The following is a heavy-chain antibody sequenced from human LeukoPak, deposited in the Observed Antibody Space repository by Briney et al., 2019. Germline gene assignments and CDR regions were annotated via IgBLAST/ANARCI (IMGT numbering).Heavy chain of an antibody. D-gene: IGHD6-13*01. V-gene: IGHV3-30*04. Sequence: GGSLRLSCAASGFTFSRYAIHWVRQAPGKGLEWVAVISYDGSGIYYADSVKGRFTISRDNSKNTLHLQMSSLRAEDTAVYSCARSIVAVGMHFDYWGQGTLVTVSS. CDR3: ARSIVAVGMHFDY. CDR2: ISYDGSGI. J-gene: IGHJ4*02. CDR1: GFTFSRYA.